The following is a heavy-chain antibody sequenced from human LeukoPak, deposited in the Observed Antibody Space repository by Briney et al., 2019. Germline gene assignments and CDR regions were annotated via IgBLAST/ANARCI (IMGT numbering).Heavy chain of an antibody. CDR3: ARVNPEGIAVAGSFDY. V-gene: IGHV4-59*01. CDR2: IYSSGST. CDR1: GDSISSYY. D-gene: IGHD6-19*01. Sequence: PSETLSLTCTVSGDSISSYYWSWIRQSLGKGLEWIGYIYSSGSTNYDPSLKSRVTILVDTSKNQFSLKLSSVTAADTAVYYCARVNPEGIAVAGSFDYWGQGTLVTVSS. J-gene: IGHJ4*02.